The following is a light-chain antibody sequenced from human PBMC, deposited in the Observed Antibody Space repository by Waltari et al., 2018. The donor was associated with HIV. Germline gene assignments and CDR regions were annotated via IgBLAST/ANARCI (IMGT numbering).Light chain of an antibody. Sequence: SYDLTQPPPPSVSSGQTATVTFSGVTLGHTYGSWSQQRSGQSPVLVIYQDTKRHAGIPERFFGSTAENTATLTINETQPLDEAHYSCQAWDSGTIVFGGGTSLTVL. CDR1: TLGHTY. CDR3: QAWDSGTIV. CDR2: QDT. V-gene: IGLV3-1*01. J-gene: IGLJ3*02.